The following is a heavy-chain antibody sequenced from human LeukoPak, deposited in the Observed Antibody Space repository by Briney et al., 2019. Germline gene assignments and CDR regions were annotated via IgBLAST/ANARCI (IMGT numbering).Heavy chain of an antibody. D-gene: IGHD3-16*02. CDR3: ARQHYDYVWGSYRDLYYFDY. CDR1: GGSISCSSYY. V-gene: IGHV4-39*01. Sequence: SETLSLTCTVSGGSISCSSYYWGWIRQPPGKGLEWIGSIYYSGNTYYNPSLKSRVTISVDTSKNLFSLKLSSVTAADTAVYYCARQHYDYVWGSYRDLYYFDYRGQGTQVTVSS. J-gene: IGHJ4*02. CDR2: IYYSGNT.